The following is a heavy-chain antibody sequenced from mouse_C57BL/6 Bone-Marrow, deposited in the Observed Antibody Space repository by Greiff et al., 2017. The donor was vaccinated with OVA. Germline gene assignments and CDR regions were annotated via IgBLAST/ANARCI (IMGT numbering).Heavy chain of an antibody. D-gene: IGHD1-1*01. CDR3: ASPHYYGSSYGYFDV. Sequence: QVQLKQSGAELARPGASVKMSCKASGYTFTSYTMHWVKQRPGQGLEWIGYINPSSGYTTYNQKFKDKATLTADKSSSTAYMQLSSLTSEDSAVYYCASPHYYGSSYGYFDVWGTGTTVTVSS. V-gene: IGHV1-4*01. J-gene: IGHJ1*03. CDR1: GYTFTSYT. CDR2: INPSSGYT.